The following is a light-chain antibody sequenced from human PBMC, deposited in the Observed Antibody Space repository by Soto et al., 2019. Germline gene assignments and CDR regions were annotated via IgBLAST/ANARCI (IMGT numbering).Light chain of an antibody. CDR1: QDIGNY. J-gene: IGKJ1*01. Sequence: DIQMTQSPSSLSASVGDTVTITCRARQDIGNYLAWFQQKGGKAPKSLIYAASRLHSGVPSKFSGSRSGTEFALTISSLQPEDFATYYCQQYNSYPRTFGQGTKVEIK. V-gene: IGKV1-16*02. CDR3: QQYNSYPRT. CDR2: AAS.